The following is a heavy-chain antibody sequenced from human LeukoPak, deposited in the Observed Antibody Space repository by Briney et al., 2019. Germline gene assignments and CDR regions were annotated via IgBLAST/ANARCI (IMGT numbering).Heavy chain of an antibody. Sequence: GASVKVSCKASGGTFSSYAISWVRQAPGQGLEWMGGIIPIFGTANYAQKFQGRVTITADKSTSTAYMELSSLRSEDTAVYYCARDLGPHYGGNTGHDAFDIWGQGTMVTVSS. CDR1: GGTFSSYA. CDR2: IIPIFGTA. V-gene: IGHV1-69*06. D-gene: IGHD4-23*01. CDR3: ARDLGPHYGGNTGHDAFDI. J-gene: IGHJ3*02.